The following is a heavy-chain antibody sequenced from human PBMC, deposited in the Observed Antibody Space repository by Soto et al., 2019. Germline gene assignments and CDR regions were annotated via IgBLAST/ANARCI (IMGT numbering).Heavy chain of an antibody. CDR3: VGLKSSTILSN. J-gene: IGHJ4*02. V-gene: IGHV4-39*01. CDR2: IFYSGRT. Sequence: PSETLSLTCTVSGGSISSAPSYWAWIRQPPGKGLEWIGHIFYSGRTTYSPSLRSRVSISADTSKNQFSLKLSSMTAADAAVFFCVGLKSSTILSNWGQGTLVTVSS. CDR1: GGSISSAPSY. D-gene: IGHD3-9*01.